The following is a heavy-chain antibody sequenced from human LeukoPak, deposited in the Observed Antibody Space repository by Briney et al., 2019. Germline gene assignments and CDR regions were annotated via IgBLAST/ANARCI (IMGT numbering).Heavy chain of an antibody. J-gene: IGHJ4*02. Sequence: GASVKVSCKVSGYTLTELSMHWVRQAPGKGLEWMGGFDPEDGETIYAQKFQGRVTMTEDTSTDTAYMELSSLRSEDTAVYYCATARRYCSSTSCDYFDYWGQGTLVTVSS. CDR3: ATARRYCSSTSCDYFDY. CDR2: FDPEDGET. D-gene: IGHD2-2*01. CDR1: GYTLTELS. V-gene: IGHV1-24*01.